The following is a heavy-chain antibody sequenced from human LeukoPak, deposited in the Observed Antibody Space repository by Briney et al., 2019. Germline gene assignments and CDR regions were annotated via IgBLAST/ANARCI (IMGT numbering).Heavy chain of an antibody. D-gene: IGHD3-22*01. CDR3: ARGSMKVDY. Sequence: PGGSLRLSCVASGFTFSSSWMNWVRQAPGKGLEWVSYISSGGSTMYYADSVKGRFTIFRDNAKNSLYLQMDSLRAEDTAVYYCARGSMKVDYWGQGTLVTVSS. CDR2: ISSGGSTM. V-gene: IGHV3-48*04. J-gene: IGHJ4*02. CDR1: GFTFSSSW.